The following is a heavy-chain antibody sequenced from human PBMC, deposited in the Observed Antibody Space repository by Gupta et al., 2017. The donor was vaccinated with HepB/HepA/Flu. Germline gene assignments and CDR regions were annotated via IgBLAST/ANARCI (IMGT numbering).Heavy chain of an antibody. D-gene: IGHD6-6*01. CDR2: IKQDGSEK. Sequence: EVQLVESGGGLVQPGGSLRLSCAASGFPFSRYWMSWVRQAPGKGLEWVANIKQDGSEKYYVDSVKGRFTISRDNAKNSLYLQMNSLRAEDTAVYYCAREGAYSSSSDYYYGMDVWGQGTTVTVSS. V-gene: IGHV3-7*01. CDR1: GFPFSRYW. CDR3: AREGAYSSSSDYYYGMDV. J-gene: IGHJ6*02.